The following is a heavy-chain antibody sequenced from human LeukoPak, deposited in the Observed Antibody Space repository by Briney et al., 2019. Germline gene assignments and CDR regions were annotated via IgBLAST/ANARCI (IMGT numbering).Heavy chain of an antibody. Sequence: ASVKVSCKASGYTFTSYGISWVRQAPGQGLEWMGWISAYIGNTNYAQKLQGRVTMTTDTSTSTAYMELRSLRSDDTAVYYCARNVAMVRGVIPYFDYWGQGTLVTVSS. CDR3: ARNVAMVRGVIPYFDY. D-gene: IGHD3-10*01. CDR2: ISAYIGNT. J-gene: IGHJ4*02. CDR1: GYTFTSYG. V-gene: IGHV1-18*01.